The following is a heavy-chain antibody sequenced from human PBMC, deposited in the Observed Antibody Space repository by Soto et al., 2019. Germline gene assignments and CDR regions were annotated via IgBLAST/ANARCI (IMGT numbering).Heavy chain of an antibody. CDR2: IWYDGSNK. J-gene: IGHJ4*02. CDR1: GFTISTHG. CDR3: AASTTWNFHFHY. Sequence: QVQLVESGGGVVQPGTSLRLSCAASGFTISTHGMHWVRQAPGKGLEWLANIWYDGSNKFYADSVKGRFTISKDNSKNTLYVEMNSLRAEDMAVYYCAASTTWNFHFHYWGQGTQVPVSS. V-gene: IGHV3-33*01. D-gene: IGHD1-7*01.